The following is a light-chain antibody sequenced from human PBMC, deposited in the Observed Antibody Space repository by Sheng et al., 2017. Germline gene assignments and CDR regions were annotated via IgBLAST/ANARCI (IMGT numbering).Light chain of an antibody. Sequence: EVVLTQSPATLSLSPGERVTLSCRASQSISSYLAWYQHKPGQAPRLLIYDASKRATGIPARFSGSGSGTDFTLTISRLEPEDFAVYYCQQYGSSPPYSFGQGTKLEIK. J-gene: IGKJ2*03. V-gene: IGKV3-20*01. CDR2: DAS. CDR3: QQYGSSPPYS. CDR1: QSISSY.